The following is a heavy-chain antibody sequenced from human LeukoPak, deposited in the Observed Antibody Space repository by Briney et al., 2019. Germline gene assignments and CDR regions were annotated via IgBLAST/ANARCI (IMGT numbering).Heavy chain of an antibody. CDR1: GGTFSSYA. CDR2: INPNSGGT. V-gene: IGHV1-2*02. CDR3: ARVWLQPRMDAFYL. J-gene: IGHJ3*01. Sequence: ASVKVSCKASGGTFSSYAISWVRQAPGQGLEWMGWINPNSGGTKYAQKFQGRVTMTRDTSISTAYMELSRLRFDDTAVYYCARVWLQPRMDAFYLWGQGTMVTVSS. D-gene: IGHD5-24*01.